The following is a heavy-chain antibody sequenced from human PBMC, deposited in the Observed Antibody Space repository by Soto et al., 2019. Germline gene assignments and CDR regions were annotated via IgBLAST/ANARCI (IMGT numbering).Heavy chain of an antibody. D-gene: IGHD2-2*01. CDR2: IRQDGSEK. CDR3: VRGCGRASCPYFFDY. CDR1: GFTFSTYW. Sequence: EVQLVESGGGLVQPGGSLRLSCAASGFTFSTYWMSWVRQAPGKGLEWVATIRQDGSEKHHVDSVEGRFTISRDNAKNSMYLQTNGLRAEDTAMYYCVRGCGRASCPYFFDYWGQGTLVSGSS. J-gene: IGHJ4*02. V-gene: IGHV3-7*01.